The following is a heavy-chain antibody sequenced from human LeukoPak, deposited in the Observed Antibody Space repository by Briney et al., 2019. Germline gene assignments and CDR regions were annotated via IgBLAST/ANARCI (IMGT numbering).Heavy chain of an antibody. D-gene: IGHD2-2*01. CDR1: GGSFSGYY. CDR2: IYYSGST. CDR3: ARDSCSSTSCFYYYGMDV. J-gene: IGHJ6*02. Sequence: PSETLSLTCAVYGGSFSGYYWSWIRQPPGKGLEWIGYIYYSGSTNYNPSLKSRVTISVDTSKNQFSLKLSSVTAADTAVYYCARDSCSSTSCFYYYGMDVWGQGTTVTVSS. V-gene: IGHV4-59*01.